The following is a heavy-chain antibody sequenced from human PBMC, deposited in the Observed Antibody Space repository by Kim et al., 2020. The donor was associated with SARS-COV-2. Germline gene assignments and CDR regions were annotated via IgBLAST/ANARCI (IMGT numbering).Heavy chain of an antibody. CDR1: GGSISSSSYY. CDR3: ARGVAMASQWIDY. J-gene: IGHJ4*02. CDR2: IYYSGST. Sequence: SETLSLTCTVSGGSISSSSYYWGWIRQPPGKGLEWIGSIYYSGSTYYNPSLKSRVTISVDTSKNQFSLKLSSVTAADTAVYYCARGVAMASQWIDYWGQGTLVTVSS. D-gene: IGHD5-18*01. V-gene: IGHV4-39*07.